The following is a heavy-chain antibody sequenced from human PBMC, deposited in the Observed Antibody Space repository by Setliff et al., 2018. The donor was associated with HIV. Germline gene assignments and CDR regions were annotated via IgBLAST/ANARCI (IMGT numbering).Heavy chain of an antibody. CDR3: ARTDYDSGKSVLDS. V-gene: IGHV1-3*01. Sequence: GASVKVSCKASGFTFSKSAIHWVRQAPGQRLELMAWINAANGHAKYSQKFQGRVTITRDTSATIAYMELSSLTSEDTALYFCARTDYDSGKSVLDSWGQGTRGTVPQ. D-gene: IGHD3-10*01. CDR1: GFTFSKSA. CDR2: INAANGHA. J-gene: IGHJ5*01.